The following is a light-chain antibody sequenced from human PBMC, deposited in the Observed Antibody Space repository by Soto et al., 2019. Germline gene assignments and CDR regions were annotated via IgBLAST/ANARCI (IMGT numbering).Light chain of an antibody. CDR1: QSLLYSNGDNY. Sequence: EIVLTQSPLSLAVTPGEPASISCRSSQSLLYSNGDNYLDWYLQRPGQSPQVLIFLASNRASGVPDRFSGSGSGTDFTLTISRGEAEDVGIYYCMQALQARTFGPGTRVEFK. CDR3: MQALQART. V-gene: IGKV2-28*01. J-gene: IGKJ1*01. CDR2: LAS.